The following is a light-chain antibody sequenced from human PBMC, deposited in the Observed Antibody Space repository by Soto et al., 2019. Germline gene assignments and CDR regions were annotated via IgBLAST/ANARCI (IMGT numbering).Light chain of an antibody. CDR3: AAWDDSLNGPNWV. V-gene: IGLV1-44*01. CDR2: SNN. J-gene: IGLJ3*02. CDR1: SSNIGSNT. Sequence: QAVVTQPPSASGTPEQRVTISCSGSSSNIGSNTVNWYQQLPGTAPKLLIYSNNQRPSGVPDRFSGSKSGTSASLAISGLQSEDEADYYCAAWDDSLNGPNWVFGGGTKLTVL.